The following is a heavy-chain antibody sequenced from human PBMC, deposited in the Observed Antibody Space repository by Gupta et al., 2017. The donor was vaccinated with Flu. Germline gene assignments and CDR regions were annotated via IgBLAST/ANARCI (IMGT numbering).Heavy chain of an antibody. CDR1: GFTLSAYW. V-gene: IGHV3-74*01. J-gene: IGHJ4*02. CDR2: ISNDGA. CDR3: ARWEFVTGGKD. D-gene: IGHD3-10*01. Sequence: EVQLVESGGGLVQPGGSLRLPCAASGFTLSAYWLRWVRPVPGTGLGWVAPISNDGATYADSVKGRFTISRDNAKNTVYLQMNSLRVEDTAVYYWARWEFVTGGKDWGQGTLVTVSS.